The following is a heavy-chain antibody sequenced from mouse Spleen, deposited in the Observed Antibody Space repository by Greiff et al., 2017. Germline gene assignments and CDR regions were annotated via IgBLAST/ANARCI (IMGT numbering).Heavy chain of an antibody. CDR2: INPNNGGT. D-gene: IGHD2-1*01. CDR1: GYTFTDYY. CDR3: ARGRNYGAMDY. V-gene: IGHV1-26*01. Sequence: VQLQQSGPELVKPGASVKISCKASGYTFTDYYMNWVKQSHGKSLEWIGDINPNNGGTSYNQKFKGKATLTVDKSSSTAYMELRSLTSEDSAVYYCARGRNYGAMDYWGQGTSVTVSS. J-gene: IGHJ4*01.